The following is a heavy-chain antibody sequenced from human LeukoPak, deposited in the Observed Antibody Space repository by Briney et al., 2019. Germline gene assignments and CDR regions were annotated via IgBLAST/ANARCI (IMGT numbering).Heavy chain of an antibody. J-gene: IGHJ2*01. CDR3: ARKVLDYQLLQWYFDL. CDR1: GGSFSSYY. Sequence: SETLSLTCAVYGGSFSSYYWGWIRQPPGKGPEWIGDINHSGITNYNPSLKSRVTISIDTSKNQSSLKVTSVTAADTAVYYCARKVLDYQLLQWYFDLWGRGTLVTVSS. V-gene: IGHV4-34*01. D-gene: IGHD2-2*01. CDR2: INHSGIT.